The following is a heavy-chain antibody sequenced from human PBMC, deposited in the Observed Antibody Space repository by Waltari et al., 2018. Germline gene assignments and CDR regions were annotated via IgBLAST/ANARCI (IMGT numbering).Heavy chain of an antibody. J-gene: IGHJ4*02. CDR1: GGSISSGGYY. D-gene: IGHD2-2*01. Sequence: QVQLQESGPGLVKPSQTLSLTCTVSGGSISSGGYYWSWIRQHPGQGLEWIGYIYYSGSTYYNPSLKSRVTISVDTSKNQFSLKLSSVTAADTAVYYCARSIVVVPAAMAPPPYFDYWGQGTLVTVSS. V-gene: IGHV4-31*03. CDR3: ARSIVVVPAAMAPPPYFDY. CDR2: IYYSGST.